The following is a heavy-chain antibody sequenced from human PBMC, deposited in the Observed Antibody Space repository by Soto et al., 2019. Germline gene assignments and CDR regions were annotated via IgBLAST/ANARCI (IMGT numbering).Heavy chain of an antibody. D-gene: IGHD6-13*01. J-gene: IGHJ6*02. Sequence: ASVKVSCKASGYTFTGYYMHWVRQAPGQGXEWMGWINPNSGGTNYAQKFQGRVTMTRDTSISTAYMELSRLRSDDTAVYYCARWLGYSSSWHPLNYYYGMDVWGQGSTVTVSS. CDR2: INPNSGGT. V-gene: IGHV1-2*02. CDR1: GYTFTGYY. CDR3: ARWLGYSSSWHPLNYYYGMDV.